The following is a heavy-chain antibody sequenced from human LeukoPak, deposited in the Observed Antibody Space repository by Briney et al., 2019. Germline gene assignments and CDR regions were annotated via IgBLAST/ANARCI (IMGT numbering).Heavy chain of an antibody. CDR2: IYTSGST. J-gene: IGHJ4*02. CDR3: ARSGGSGTYYDGSFDY. Sequence: SETLSLTCTVSGGSISSYYWNWIRQSAGKGLERIGRIYTSGSTNYNPSLKSRVTMSIDTSKNQFSLKLNSVTAADTAVYYCARSGGSGTYYDGSFDYWGQGTLVTVSS. D-gene: IGHD1-26*01. V-gene: IGHV4-4*07. CDR1: GGSISSYY.